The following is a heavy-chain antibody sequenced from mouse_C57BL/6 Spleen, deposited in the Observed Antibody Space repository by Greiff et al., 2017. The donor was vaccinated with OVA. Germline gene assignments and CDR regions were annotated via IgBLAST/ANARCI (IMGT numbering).Heavy chain of an antibody. CDR2: INYDGSST. CDR1: GFTFSDYY. CDR3: ARAPYGSSYDY. Sequence: EVKVVESEGGLVQPGSSMKLSCTASGFTFSDYYMAWVRQVPEKGLEWVANINYDGSSTYYLDSLKSRFIISRDNAKNILYLQMSSLKSEDTATYYCARAPYGSSYDYWGQVTTLTVSS. V-gene: IGHV5-16*01. D-gene: IGHD1-1*01. J-gene: IGHJ2*01.